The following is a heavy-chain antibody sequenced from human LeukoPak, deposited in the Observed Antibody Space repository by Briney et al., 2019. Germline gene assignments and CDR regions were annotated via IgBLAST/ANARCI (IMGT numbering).Heavy chain of an antibody. Sequence: ASVKVSCKASGGTFSSYAISWVRQAPGQGLEWMGRIIPILGVANYAQKFQGRVTITADKSTSTAYMELSSLRSEDTAVYYCARPYSSSWYDFDYWGQGTLVTVSS. J-gene: IGHJ4*02. V-gene: IGHV1-69*04. CDR2: IIPILGVA. D-gene: IGHD6-13*01. CDR3: ARPYSSSWYDFDY. CDR1: GGTFSSYA.